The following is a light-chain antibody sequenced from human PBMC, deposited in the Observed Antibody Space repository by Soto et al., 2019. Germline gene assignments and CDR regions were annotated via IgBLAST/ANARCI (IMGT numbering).Light chain of an antibody. J-gene: IGKJ2*01. V-gene: IGKV1-33*01. Sequence: DIQMTQSPFSLSASVGDRVTITCRASQGITNYLNWYQQKPGKAPKLLIYDASNLETGVPSRFSGSGSGTDFTLTISSLQPEDIATYYCHQYDNLPPTFGQGTKLEI. CDR1: QGITNY. CDR3: HQYDNLPPT. CDR2: DAS.